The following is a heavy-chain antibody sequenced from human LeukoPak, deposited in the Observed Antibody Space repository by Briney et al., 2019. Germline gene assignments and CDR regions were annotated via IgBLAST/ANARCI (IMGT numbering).Heavy chain of an antibody. CDR3: GRCDADVQNYGIQY. CDR2: IYDGGKT. D-gene: IGHD5-24*01. J-gene: IGHJ4*02. CDR1: QSIVSSRY. Sequence: GGSLRLSCAASQSIVSSRYMSWVRQAPGKGLEWVSIIYDGGKTYYADSVKGRFTISRDNFKKTHYLQMSNLRAEDTAEYFCGRCDADVQNYGIQYWGQGTLVTVSS. V-gene: IGHV3-53*01.